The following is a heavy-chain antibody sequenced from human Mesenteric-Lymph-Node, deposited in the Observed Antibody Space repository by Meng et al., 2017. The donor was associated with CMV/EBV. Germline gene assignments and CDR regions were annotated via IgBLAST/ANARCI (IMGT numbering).Heavy chain of an antibody. CDR1: GGSIGSGDYY. CDR2: FYYTGST. J-gene: IGHJ6*02. CDR3: ARGGITGTTVGMDV. Sequence: GGSIGSGDYYWSWIRQPPGKGLEWIGYFYYTGSTYYNPSLKSRVTISVDTSKNQFSLKLSSVTAADTAVYYCARGGITGTTVGMDVWGQGTTVTVSS. V-gene: IGHV4-30-4*08. D-gene: IGHD1-7*01.